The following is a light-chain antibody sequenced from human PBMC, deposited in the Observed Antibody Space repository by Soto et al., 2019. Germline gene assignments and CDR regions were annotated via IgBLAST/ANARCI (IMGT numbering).Light chain of an antibody. V-gene: IGKV3-11*01. CDR1: QSVSSY. CDR3: QQRSNWAIT. Sequence: EIVLTQSRDTLSLCPGERATLSCRASQSVSSYLAWYQQKPGQAPRLLIYDASNRATGIPARFSGSGSGTDFTLTISSLEPEDFAVYYCQQRSNWAITFGQGTRLEIK. J-gene: IGKJ5*01. CDR2: DAS.